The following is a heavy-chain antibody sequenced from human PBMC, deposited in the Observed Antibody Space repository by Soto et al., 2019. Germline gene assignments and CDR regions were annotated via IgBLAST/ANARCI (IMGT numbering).Heavy chain of an antibody. J-gene: IGHJ6*02. CDR1: GFTFSSYG. V-gene: IGHV3-30*18. D-gene: IGHD3-3*01. Sequence: GGSLRLSCAASGFTFSSYGMHWVRQAPGKGLEWVAVISYDGSNKYYADSVKGRFTISRDNSKNTLYLQMNSLRAEDTAVYYCAKDRQYYDFWSGHSANTYYYYYGMDVWGQGTTVTVSS. CDR3: AKDRQYYDFWSGHSANTYYYYYGMDV. CDR2: ISYDGSNK.